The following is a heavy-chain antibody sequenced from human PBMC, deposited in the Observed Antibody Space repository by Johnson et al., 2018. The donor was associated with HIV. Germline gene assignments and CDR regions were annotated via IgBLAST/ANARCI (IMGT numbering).Heavy chain of an antibody. CDR1: GFTFSKYA. CDR3: AKDQFSSPGGEAFDM. Sequence: EVQLVESGGGLVQPGGSLRLSCAASGFTFSKYAMNWVRQAPGKGLEWVSLIGGSAVSTYYADSVRGRFTIYRDNSKNTLYLQMNSLRAEDTAVYYCAKDQFSSPGGEAFDMWGQGTMVTVSS. J-gene: IGHJ3*02. D-gene: IGHD6-6*01. V-gene: IGHV3-23*04. CDR2: IGGSAVST.